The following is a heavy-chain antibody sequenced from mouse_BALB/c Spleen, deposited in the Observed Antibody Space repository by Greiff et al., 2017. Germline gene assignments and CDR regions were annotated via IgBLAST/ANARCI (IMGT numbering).Heavy chain of an antibody. V-gene: IGHV5-4*02. D-gene: IGHD1-1*01. J-gene: IGHJ2*01. Sequence: EVKLVESGGGLVKPGGSLKLSCAASGFTFSDYYMYWVRQTPEKRLEWVATISDGGSYTYYPDSVKGRFTISRDNAKNNLYLQMSSLKSEDTAMYYCARATVVDPFDYWGQGTTLSVSS. CDR2: ISDGGSYT. CDR1: GFTFSDYY. CDR3: ARATVVDPFDY.